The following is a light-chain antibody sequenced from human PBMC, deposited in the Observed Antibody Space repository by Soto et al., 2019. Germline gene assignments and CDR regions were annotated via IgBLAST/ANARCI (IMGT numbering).Light chain of an antibody. CDR3: QQYNNWPPWT. CDR2: DAS. CDR1: QSVTSN. V-gene: IGKV3-15*01. J-gene: IGKJ1*01. Sequence: EIVMTQSPATLSVSPGERATLSCRASQSVTSNFAWYQQKPGQAPRLLIYDASTRATGTPARFSGSGSGTEFTLTISSLQSEDFAVYYCQQYNNWPPWTFGRGTKVDIK.